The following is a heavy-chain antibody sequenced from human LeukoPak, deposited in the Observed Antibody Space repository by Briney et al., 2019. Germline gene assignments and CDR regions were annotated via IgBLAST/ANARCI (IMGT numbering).Heavy chain of an antibody. D-gene: IGHD3-9*01. CDR3: AKVTGSYDILTGFDY. V-gene: IGHV3-43*01. Sequence: GGSLRLSCAASGFTFDDYTMHWVRQAPGKGLEWVSLISWDGGSTYYADSVKGRFTISRDNSKNSLYLQMNSLRTEDTALYYCAKVTGSYDILTGFDYWGQGTLVTVSS. CDR2: ISWDGGST. CDR1: GFTFDDYT. J-gene: IGHJ4*02.